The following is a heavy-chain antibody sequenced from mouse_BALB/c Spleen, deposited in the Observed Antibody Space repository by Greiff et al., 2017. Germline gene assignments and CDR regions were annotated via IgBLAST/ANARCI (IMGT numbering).Heavy chain of an antibody. D-gene: IGHD1-1*01. CDR3: ARGGYYGSSYVGYYAMDY. V-gene: IGHV1-14*01. Sequence: VQLKQSGPELVKPGASVKMSCKASGYTFTSYVMHWVKQKPGQGLEWIGYINPYNDGTKYNEKFKGKATLTSDKSSSTAYMELSSLTSEDSAVYYCARGGYYGSSYVGYYAMDYWGQGTSVTVSS. CDR2: INPYNDGT. CDR1: GYTFTSYV. J-gene: IGHJ4*01.